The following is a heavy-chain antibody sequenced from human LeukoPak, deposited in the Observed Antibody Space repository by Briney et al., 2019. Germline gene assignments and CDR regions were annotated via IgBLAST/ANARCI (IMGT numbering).Heavy chain of an antibody. V-gene: IGHV3-66*01. D-gene: IGHD1-26*01. J-gene: IGHJ4*02. CDR3: AREKVGATNS. CDR2: IYSGGST. Sequence: AGGSLRLSCAASGFTVSSNYMSWVRQAPGKGLEWVSVIYSGGSTYYADSVKGRFTISRDNSKNTLYLQMNSLRAEDTAVYYCAREKVGATNSWGQGTLVTVSS. CDR1: GFTVSSNY.